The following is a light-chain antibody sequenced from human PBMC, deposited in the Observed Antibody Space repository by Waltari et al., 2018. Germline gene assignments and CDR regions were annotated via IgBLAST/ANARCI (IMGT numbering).Light chain of an antibody. Sequence: QLVLTQSPSASASLGASVKLTCTLSSGHSSNVIAWLQQQPEKGPRCLMKVNSEGTHSKGDWIPDRFSGSSSGAERYLTIASLQSGDEADYYCQTGGHGTWVFGGGTKLTVL. V-gene: IGLV4-69*01. CDR2: VNSEGTH. CDR3: QTGGHGTWV. J-gene: IGLJ3*02. CDR1: SGHSSNV.